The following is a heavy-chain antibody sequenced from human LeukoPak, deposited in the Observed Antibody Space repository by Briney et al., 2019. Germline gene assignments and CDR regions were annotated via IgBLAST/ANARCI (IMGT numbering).Heavy chain of an antibody. CDR1: GGSIRSYY. Sequence: SETLALTCTVSGGSIRSYYWSWIRQPPGKGLEWIGYIHYSGSTNYNPSLKSRVIISVDTSKNQFSLKLSSVTAADTAVYYCAREAREGHVFDIWGQGTMVTVSS. J-gene: IGHJ3*02. CDR2: IHYSGST. V-gene: IGHV4-59*01. D-gene: IGHD5-24*01. CDR3: AREAREGHVFDI.